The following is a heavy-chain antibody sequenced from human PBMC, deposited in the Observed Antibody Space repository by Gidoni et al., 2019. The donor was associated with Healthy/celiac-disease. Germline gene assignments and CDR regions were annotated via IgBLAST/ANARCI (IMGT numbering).Heavy chain of an antibody. Sequence: QLQLQESGPGLVKPSETLSLTCTVSGGSISSSSYYWGWIRQPPGKGLEWIGSIYYSGSPYYNPSLESRVTISVDTSKNQFSLKLSSVTAADTAVYYCARDKWAISSPWGRGTLVTVSS. D-gene: IGHD1-26*01. CDR2: IYYSGSP. V-gene: IGHV4-39*02. J-gene: IGHJ5*02. CDR1: GGSISSSSYY. CDR3: ARDKWAISSP.